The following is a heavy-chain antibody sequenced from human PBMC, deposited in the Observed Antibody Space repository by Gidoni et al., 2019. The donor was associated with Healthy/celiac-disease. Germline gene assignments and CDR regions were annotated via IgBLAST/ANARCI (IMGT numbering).Heavy chain of an antibody. CDR3: ARHAGYYYGSGSRPTRIDY. Sequence: LSLKSRVTISVDTSKNQFSLKLSSVTAADTAVYYCARHAGYYYGSGSRPTRIDYWGQGTLVTVSS. D-gene: IGHD3-10*01. V-gene: IGHV4-39*01. J-gene: IGHJ4*02.